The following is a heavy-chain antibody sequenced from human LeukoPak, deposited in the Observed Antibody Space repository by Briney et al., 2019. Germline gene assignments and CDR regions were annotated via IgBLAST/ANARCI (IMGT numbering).Heavy chain of an antibody. Sequence: GGSLRLSCAASGFIVSSCERNWVRQAPGKGLEGGSFIASDDTTFYADSVKGRFTICRDNARNAEDLQMNSLRVEDTAIYYCATSLSGWENYHYMAAWAKGTTVTIS. V-gene: IGHV3-48*03. J-gene: IGHJ6*03. CDR1: GFIVSSCE. CDR3: ATSLSGWENYHYMAA. CDR2: IASDDTT. D-gene: IGHD1-26*01.